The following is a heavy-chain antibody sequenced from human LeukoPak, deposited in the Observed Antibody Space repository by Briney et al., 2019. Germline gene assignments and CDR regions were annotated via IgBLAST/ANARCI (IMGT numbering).Heavy chain of an antibody. D-gene: IGHD3-3*01. CDR3: ARFFWPDRGVGVYYMDV. J-gene: IGHJ6*03. V-gene: IGHV1-69*13. CDR1: GYTFTSYG. CDR2: IIPIFGTA. Sequence: ASVKVSCKASGYTFTSYGISWVRQAPGQGLEWMGGIIPIFGTANYAQKFQGRVTITADESTSTAYMELSSLRSEDTAVYYCARFFWPDRGVGVYYMDVWGKGTTVTVSS.